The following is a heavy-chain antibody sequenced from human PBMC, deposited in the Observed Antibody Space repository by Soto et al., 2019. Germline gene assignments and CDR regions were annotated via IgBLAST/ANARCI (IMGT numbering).Heavy chain of an antibody. D-gene: IGHD3-22*01. Sequence: QVQLVESGGGVVQPGRSLRLSCAASGFTFSSYAMHWVRQAPGKGLEWVAVISYDGSNKYYADSVKGRFTISRDNSKNPLDLQMNHLEAEDTAVYYCARGDASMIVPVSYWGQGTLVTVSS. J-gene: IGHJ4*02. CDR2: ISYDGSNK. CDR3: ARGDASMIVPVSY. V-gene: IGHV3-30-3*01. CDR1: GFTFSSYA.